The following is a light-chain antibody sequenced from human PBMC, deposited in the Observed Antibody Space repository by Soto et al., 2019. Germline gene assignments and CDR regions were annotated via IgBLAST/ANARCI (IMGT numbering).Light chain of an antibody. Sequence: EIVLTQSPATLSLSPGERATLSCRASQSVSSYLAWYQQQPGQAPRLLIYDASNRATGIPARFSGSGSGTDFTLTITSLEPEDFAVYYCQQRSNWITSGQGTRLEIK. J-gene: IGKJ5*01. CDR3: QQRSNWIT. V-gene: IGKV3-11*01. CDR2: DAS. CDR1: QSVSSY.